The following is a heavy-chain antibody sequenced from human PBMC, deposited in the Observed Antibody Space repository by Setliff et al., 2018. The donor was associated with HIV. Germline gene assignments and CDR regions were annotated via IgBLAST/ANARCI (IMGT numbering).Heavy chain of an antibody. CDR3: ARGSSAGYSSGLYYFDY. CDR2: INHSGST. J-gene: IGHJ4*02. V-gene: IGHV4-34*01. D-gene: IGHD6-19*01. Sequence: TSETLSLTCAVYGGSFRGYSWSWIRQPPGKGLEWIGEINHSGSTYYNPSLKSRVTVSVDTSKNQLSLKLSSVTAADTAVYYCARGSSAGYSSGLYYFDYWGQGTLVTAPQ. CDR1: GGSFRGYS.